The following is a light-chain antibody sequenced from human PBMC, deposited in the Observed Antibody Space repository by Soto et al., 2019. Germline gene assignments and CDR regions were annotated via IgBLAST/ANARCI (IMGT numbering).Light chain of an antibody. J-gene: IGKJ1*01. V-gene: IGKV3-11*01. CDR3: QQRNVSPLT. CDR1: QSVRNY. CDR2: DAS. Sequence: EIVLTQSPATLSLFPGERATLSCRASQSVRNYLAWYQQKPGQAPRLLIYDASNRAAGIPARCSRSGSETDFTLSISSLEPEDFEVYYDQQRNVSPLTFGQGTKVEIK.